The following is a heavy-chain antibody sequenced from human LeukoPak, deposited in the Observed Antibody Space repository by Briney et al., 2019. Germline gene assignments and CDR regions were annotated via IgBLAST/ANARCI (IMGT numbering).Heavy chain of an antibody. CDR2: ISSSSSTI. CDR3: ARGETSVTSYLHY. J-gene: IGHJ4*02. Sequence: GGSLRLSCTTSGFTFGDYAMNWVRQAPGKGLEWVSYISSSSSTIYYADSVKGRFTISRDNAKNSLYLQMNSLRDEDTAVYYCARGETSVTSYLHYWGQGTLVTVSS. V-gene: IGHV3-48*02. CDR1: GFTFGDYA. D-gene: IGHD4-17*01.